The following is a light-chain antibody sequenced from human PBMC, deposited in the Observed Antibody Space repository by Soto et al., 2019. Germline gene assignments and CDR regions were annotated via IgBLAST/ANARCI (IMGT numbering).Light chain of an antibody. CDR3: HQYGSSPLT. CDR2: GAS. V-gene: IGKV3-20*01. J-gene: IGKJ4*01. CDR1: QSVRSSY. Sequence: EIVLTQSPGTLSLSPGERATLSCRASQSVRSSYLAWYQQKPGQAPRLLIYGASSRATGIPARFSGSGSGTDFALTISRLEPEDFAVSYCHQYGSSPLTFGGGTKVEIK.